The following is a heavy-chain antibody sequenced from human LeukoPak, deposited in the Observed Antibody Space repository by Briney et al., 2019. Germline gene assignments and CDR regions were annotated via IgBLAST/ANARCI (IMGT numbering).Heavy chain of an antibody. D-gene: IGHD3-22*01. J-gene: IGHJ3*02. CDR3: ARDRGSMIVVVIEAFDI. Sequence: ASVKVSCKASGYTFTGYYMHWVRQAPGQGLEWMGWINPNSGGTNYAQKFQGRVTMTRDTSISTAYKELSRLRSDDTAVYYCARDRGSMIVVVIEAFDIWGQGTMVTVSS. CDR1: GYTFTGYY. V-gene: IGHV1-2*02. CDR2: INPNSGGT.